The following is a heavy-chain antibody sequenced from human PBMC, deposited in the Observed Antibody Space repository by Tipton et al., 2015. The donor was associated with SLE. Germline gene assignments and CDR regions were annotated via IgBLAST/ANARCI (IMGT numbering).Heavy chain of an antibody. CDR2: IKSKADGGTT. CDR3: IPRGYSGY. J-gene: IGHJ4*02. D-gene: IGHD5-12*01. V-gene: IGHV3-15*01. CDR1: GFTFTNLW. Sequence: SLRLSCTVSGFTFTNLWMSWVRQAPGKGLEWVGRIKSKADGGTTDYVAPVKGRFTTSRDDSKKTLYLQMNSLKTEDTAVYYCIPRGYSGYWGQGTLVTVSS.